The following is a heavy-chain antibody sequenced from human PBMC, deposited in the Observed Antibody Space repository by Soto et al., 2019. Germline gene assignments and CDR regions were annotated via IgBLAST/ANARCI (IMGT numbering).Heavy chain of an antibody. J-gene: IGHJ5*02. Sequence: ASVKVSCKASGYTFTSYGISWVRQAPGQGLEWMGWISAYNGNTDYAQKLQGRVTMTTDTSTSTAYMELRSLRSDDTAVYYCARVVKYYDILTGYYYNWFDPWGQGTLVTVSS. CDR1: GYTFTSYG. CDR2: ISAYNGNT. D-gene: IGHD3-9*01. CDR3: ARVVKYYDILTGYYYNWFDP. V-gene: IGHV1-18*01.